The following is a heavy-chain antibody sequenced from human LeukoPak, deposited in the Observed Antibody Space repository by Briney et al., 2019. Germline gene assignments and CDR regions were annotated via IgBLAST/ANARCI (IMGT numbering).Heavy chain of an antibody. D-gene: IGHD2-15*01. CDR1: GFTFSTSS. J-gene: IGHJ5*02. CDR2: IRTNGGGGDT. Sequence: GGSLRLSCAVSGFTFSTSSMSWVPQGPGKGLEWVSTIRTNGGGGDTYYADSVKGRFTISRDDSKNPVYLEVNSLRAEDTAVYYCGKGGYTTWFDPWGQGTLVTVSS. V-gene: IGHV3-23*01. CDR3: GKGGYTTWFDP.